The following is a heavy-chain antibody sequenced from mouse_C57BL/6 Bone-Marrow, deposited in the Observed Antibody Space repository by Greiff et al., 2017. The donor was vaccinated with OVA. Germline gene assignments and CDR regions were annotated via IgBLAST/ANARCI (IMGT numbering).Heavy chain of an antibody. CDR2: IDPETGGT. V-gene: IGHV1-15*01. CDR1: GYTFTDYE. J-gene: IGHJ2*01. Sequence: VQVVESGAELVRPGASVTLSCKASGYTFTDYEMHWVKQTPVHGLEWIGAIDPETGGTAYNQKFKGKAILTADKSSSTAYMELRSLTSEDSAVYYCTSVLYWGQGTTLTVSS. CDR3: TSVLY.